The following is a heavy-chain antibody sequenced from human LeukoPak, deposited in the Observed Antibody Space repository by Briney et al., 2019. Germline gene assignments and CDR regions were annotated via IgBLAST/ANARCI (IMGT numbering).Heavy chain of an antibody. CDR3: ARVRGYSYGYAFDI. J-gene: IGHJ3*02. CDR2: IYYSGST. V-gene: IGHV4-61*01. D-gene: IGHD5-18*01. CDR1: GGSVSRGSYY. Sequence: SETLSLTCTVSGGSVSRGSYYWSWIRQPPGKGLEWIGYIYYSGSTNYNPSLKSRVTISVDTSKNQFSLKLSSVTAADTAVYYCARVRGYSYGYAFDIWGQGTMVTVSS.